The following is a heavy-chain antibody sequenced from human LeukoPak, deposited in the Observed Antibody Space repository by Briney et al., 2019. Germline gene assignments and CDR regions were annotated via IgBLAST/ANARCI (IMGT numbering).Heavy chain of an antibody. V-gene: IGHV3-21*01. J-gene: IGHJ4*02. D-gene: IGHD3-10*01. CDR2: ISSSSSYI. Sequence: GGSLRLSCAASGFTFSSYGMHWVRQAPGKGLEWVSSISSSSSYIYYADSVKGRFTISRDNAKNSLYLQMNSLRAEDTAVYYCARKLVRGVIDYWGQGTLVTVSS. CDR1: GFTFSSYG. CDR3: ARKLVRGVIDY.